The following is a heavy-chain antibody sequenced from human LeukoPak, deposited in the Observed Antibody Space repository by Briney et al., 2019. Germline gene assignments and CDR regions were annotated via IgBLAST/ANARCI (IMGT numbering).Heavy chain of an antibody. CDR2: IYTRGST. D-gene: IGHD3-22*01. Sequence: SETLSLTCTVSGGSISTFYWSWIRQPAGKGLEWIGRIYTRGSTNYTPSLQSRVTMSVDTSKNQFSLKLSSVTAADTAIYYCARGRDSSGYEYYFDYWGQGTLVTVSS. J-gene: IGHJ4*02. CDR1: GGSISTFY. V-gene: IGHV4-4*07. CDR3: ARGRDSSGYEYYFDY.